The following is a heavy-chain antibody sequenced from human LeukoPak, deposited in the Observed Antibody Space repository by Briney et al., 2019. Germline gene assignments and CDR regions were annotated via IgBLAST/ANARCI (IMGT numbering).Heavy chain of an antibody. Sequence: GGSLRLSCAASGFTFSSYSMNWVRQAPGKGLEWVSSISSSSSYIHYADSVKGRFTISRDNAKNSLYLQMNSLRAEDTAVYYCATFSSSAGLGYWGQGTLVTVSS. J-gene: IGHJ4*02. D-gene: IGHD6-13*01. V-gene: IGHV3-21*01. CDR3: ATFSSSAGLGY. CDR2: ISSSSSYI. CDR1: GFTFSSYS.